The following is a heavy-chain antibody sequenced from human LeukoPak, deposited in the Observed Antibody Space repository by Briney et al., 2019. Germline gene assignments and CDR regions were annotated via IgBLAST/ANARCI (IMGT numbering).Heavy chain of an antibody. CDR1: GYTFTSYG. J-gene: IGHJ3*02. CDR2: ISAYNGNT. V-gene: IGHV1-18*01. Sequence: ASVKVSCKASGYTFTSYGISWVRQAPGQGLEWMGWISAYNGNTNYAQKLQGRVTMTTDTSTSTAYMELRSMRSDDTAVYYCARVVYPTDTHDAFDIWGQGTMVTVSS. CDR3: ARVVYPTDTHDAFDI.